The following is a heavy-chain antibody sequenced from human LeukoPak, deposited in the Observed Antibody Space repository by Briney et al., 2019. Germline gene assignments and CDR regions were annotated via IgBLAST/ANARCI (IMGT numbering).Heavy chain of an antibody. J-gene: IGHJ4*02. CDR3: ARGYDNNGYFDY. CDR2: IYYSGST. Sequence: PSETLSLTCTVSGGSVSSYSWSWIRQPPGKGLEWIGYIYYSGSTNYNPSLKSRVTISVDTPKNQFSLKLSSVTAADTAVYYCARGYDNNGYFDYWGQGTLVTVSS. V-gene: IGHV4-59*02. D-gene: IGHD3-22*01. CDR1: GGSVSSYS.